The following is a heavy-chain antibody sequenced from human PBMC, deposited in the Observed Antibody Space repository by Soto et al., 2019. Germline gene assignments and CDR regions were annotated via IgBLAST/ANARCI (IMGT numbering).Heavy chain of an antibody. J-gene: IGHJ3*02. CDR1: GYTFDDYA. CDR3: AKEDVDAFDI. V-gene: IGHV3-9*01. Sequence: PGASVKVSCAASGYTFDDYAMHWVRQAPGKGLEWVSGISWNSGSIGYADSVKGRFTISRDNAKNSLYLQMNSLRAEDTALYYCAKEDVDAFDIWGQGTMVTVSS. CDR2: ISWNSGSI.